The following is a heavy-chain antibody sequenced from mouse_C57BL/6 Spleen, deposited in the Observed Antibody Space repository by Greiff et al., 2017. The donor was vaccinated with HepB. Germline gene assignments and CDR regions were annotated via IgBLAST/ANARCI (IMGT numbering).Heavy chain of an antibody. Sequence: EVQLQQSGTVLARPGASVKMSCKTSGYTFTSYWMHWVKQRPGQGLEWIGAIYPGNSDTSYNQKFKGKAKLTAVTSASTAYMELSSLTNEDSAVYYCTRSLQTLYYFDYWGQGTTLTVSS. J-gene: IGHJ2*01. CDR2: IYPGNSDT. CDR3: TRSLQTLYYFDY. CDR1: GYTFTSYW. V-gene: IGHV1-5*01.